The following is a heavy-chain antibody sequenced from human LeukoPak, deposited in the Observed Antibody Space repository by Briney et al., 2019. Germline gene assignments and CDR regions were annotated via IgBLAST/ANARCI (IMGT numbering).Heavy chain of an antibody. Sequence: PSETLSLTCTVSGGSTSSYYWSWIRQPPGKGLEWIGYIYYSGSTNYNPSLKSRVTISVDTSKNQFSLKLSSVTAADTAVYYCAIEYSGFDDAFDIWGQGTMVTVSS. D-gene: IGHD5-12*01. J-gene: IGHJ3*02. CDR1: GGSTSSYY. CDR2: IYYSGST. CDR3: AIEYSGFDDAFDI. V-gene: IGHV4-59*01.